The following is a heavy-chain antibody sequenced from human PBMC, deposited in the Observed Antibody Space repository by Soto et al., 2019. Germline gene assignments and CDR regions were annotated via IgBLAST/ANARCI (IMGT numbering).Heavy chain of an antibody. D-gene: IGHD3-22*01. J-gene: IGHJ4*02. CDR1: GFSLSTSGVG. Sequence: QITLKESGPTLVKPTQTLTLTCTFSGFSLSTSGVGVGWIRQPPGKALEWLALIYWDDDKRYSPSLKSRLTITKDTSKNQVVLTMTNMDPVDTATYYCAQATYYYDSSGYSDYWGQGTLVTVSS. CDR3: AQATYYYDSSGYSDY. V-gene: IGHV2-5*02. CDR2: IYWDDDK.